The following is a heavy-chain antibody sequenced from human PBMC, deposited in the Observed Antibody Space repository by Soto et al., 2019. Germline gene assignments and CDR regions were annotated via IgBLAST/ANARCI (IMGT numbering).Heavy chain of an antibody. J-gene: IGHJ6*02. Sequence: GGSLRLSCAASGFTFSSYWMSWVRQAPGKGLEWVANIKQDGSEKYYVDSVKGRFTISRDNAKNSLYLQMNSLRAEDTAVYYCARALVVPAAISYYYYGMDVWGQGTTVTVSS. CDR2: IKQDGSEK. V-gene: IGHV3-7*01. CDR1: GFTFSSYW. CDR3: ARALVVPAAISYYYYGMDV. D-gene: IGHD2-2*01.